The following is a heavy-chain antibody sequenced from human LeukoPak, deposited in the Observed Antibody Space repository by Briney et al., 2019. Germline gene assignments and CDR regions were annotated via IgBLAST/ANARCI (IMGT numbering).Heavy chain of an antibody. J-gene: IGHJ6*03. CDR2: IRYDGIKK. V-gene: IGHV3-30*02. D-gene: IGHD2-21*02. CDR1: GFTFSSYG. CDR3: AKGVTNWGYYMDV. Sequence: GGSLRLSCAASGFTFSSYGMHWVRQAPGKGLEWVAFIRYDGIKKYYADSVKGRFTISRDNSKNTLYLQMNSLRAEDTAVYYCAKGVTNWGYYMDVWGKGTTVTVSS.